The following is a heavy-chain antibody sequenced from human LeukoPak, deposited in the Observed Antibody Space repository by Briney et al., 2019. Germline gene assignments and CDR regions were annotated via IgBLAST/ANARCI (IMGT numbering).Heavy chain of an antibody. J-gene: IGHJ3*02. CDR2: ISSNRSNK. CDR1: GFTFSSYS. V-gene: IGHV3-21*01. Sequence: GGSLRLSCAASGFTFSSYSMNWVRQAPGKGLEWVSFISSNRSNKYYADSVKGRFTISRDNTKNSLYLQMNSLRADVPAVYYCARDMVGYSSAYYRYRPSAFNIWGQGTMVTVSS. D-gene: IGHD3-22*01. CDR3: ARDMVGYSSAYYRYRPSAFNI.